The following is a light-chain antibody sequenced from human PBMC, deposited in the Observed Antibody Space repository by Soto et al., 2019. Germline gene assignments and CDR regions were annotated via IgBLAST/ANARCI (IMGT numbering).Light chain of an antibody. J-gene: IGKJ5*01. CDR1: QDIRGA. CDR3: QQFNSYPIT. V-gene: IGKV1-13*02. Sequence: AIQVTQSPSSLSASVGDRVTITCRASQDIRGALAWYQQKPGKAPKLLVYDVSTLESGVPSRFSGSGSGTEFTLTISSLQPEDFETYYCQQFNSYPITFGHGTRLEIK. CDR2: DVS.